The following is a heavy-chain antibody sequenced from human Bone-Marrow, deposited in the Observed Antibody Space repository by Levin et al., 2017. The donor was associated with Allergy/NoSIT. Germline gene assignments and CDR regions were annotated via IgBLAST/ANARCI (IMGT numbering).Heavy chain of an antibody. Sequence: GSLRLSCTVSGDSVSSSSFYWGWIRQPPGEGLEWIGSIYYSGNTYYNPSLRSRVTISVDTSTNQFSLNLNSVTAADTAVYYCARHKGWERPGEWFDPWGQGTLVTVSS. D-gene: IGHD1-26*01. J-gene: IGHJ5*02. CDR2: IYYSGNT. V-gene: IGHV4-39*01. CDR3: ARHKGWERPGEWFDP. CDR1: GDSVSSSSFY.